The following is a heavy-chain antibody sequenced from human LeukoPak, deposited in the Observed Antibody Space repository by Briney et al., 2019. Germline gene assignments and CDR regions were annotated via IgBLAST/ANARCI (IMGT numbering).Heavy chain of an antibody. CDR3: ARSNCSGGTCYSFGFDY. CDR2: ISYDGSNK. Sequence: PGGSLRLSCAASGFTFSSYGMHWVRQAPGKGLEWVAVISYDGSNKYYADSVKGRFTISRDNSKNTLYLQMNSLRAEDTAVYYCARSNCSGGTCYSFGFDYWGQGTLVTVSS. CDR1: GFTFSSYG. D-gene: IGHD2-15*01. J-gene: IGHJ4*02. V-gene: IGHV3-30*03.